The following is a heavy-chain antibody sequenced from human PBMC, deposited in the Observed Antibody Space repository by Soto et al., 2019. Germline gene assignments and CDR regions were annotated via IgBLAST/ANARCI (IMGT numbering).Heavy chain of an antibody. D-gene: IGHD3-10*01. J-gene: IGHJ4*02. CDR1: GFTFSSYA. V-gene: IGHV3-23*01. CDR2: ISGSGGST. CDR3: AKDGSPEYYYGSGSYYGAPAPYYFDY. Sequence: PGGSLRLSCAASGFTFSSYAMSWVRQAPGKGLEWVSAISGSGGSTYYADSVKGRFTISRDNSKNTLYLQMNSLRAEDTAVYYCAKDGSPEYYYGSGSYYGAPAPYYFDYWGQGTLVTVSS.